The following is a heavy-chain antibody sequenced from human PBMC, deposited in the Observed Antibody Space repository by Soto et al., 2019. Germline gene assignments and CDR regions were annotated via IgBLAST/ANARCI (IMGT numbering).Heavy chain of an antibody. J-gene: IGHJ6*02. CDR3: ARDSRLVQIPSSNRYYYPGMDV. Sequence: SETLSLTCTVSGASITGSFFWSWIRQPAGKGLEWIGRFSLSGTTNYNPSLRSRVTMSADVSKNQFSLKVTSVTAADTAVYWCARDSRLVQIPSSNRYYYPGMDVWGQGTPVTVSS. CDR1: GASITGSFF. D-gene: IGHD2-2*01. CDR2: FSLSGTT. V-gene: IGHV4-4*07.